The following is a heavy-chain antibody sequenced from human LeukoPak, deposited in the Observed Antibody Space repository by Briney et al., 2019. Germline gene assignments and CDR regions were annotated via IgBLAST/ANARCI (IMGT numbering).Heavy chain of an antibody. J-gene: IGHJ4*02. CDR1: GFSFSSYE. CDR3: SGQYSSSSVVDY. D-gene: IGHD6-6*01. V-gene: IGHV3-48*03. Sequence: PGGSLRLSCAASGFSFSSYEMNWVRQAPGKGLEWVSYISSSGSIMYSADSVKGRFTISRDNAKNSLCLQMNSLRAEDTAIYYCSGQYSSSSVVDYWGQGTLVTVSS. CDR2: ISSSGSIM.